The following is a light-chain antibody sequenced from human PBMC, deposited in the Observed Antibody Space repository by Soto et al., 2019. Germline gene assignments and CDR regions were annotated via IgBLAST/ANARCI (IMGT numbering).Light chain of an antibody. Sequence: EIVMTQSPATLSVSPGERATLSCRASRNINRKLAWYQQKPGQAPRLLISGASTRATGIPGRFSGSVSGTEFTLTISSLQSEDFAIYYCQQYYDYPPLIFGGGTKVEIK. CDR2: GAS. CDR1: RNINRK. V-gene: IGKV3-15*01. J-gene: IGKJ4*01. CDR3: QQYYDYPPLI.